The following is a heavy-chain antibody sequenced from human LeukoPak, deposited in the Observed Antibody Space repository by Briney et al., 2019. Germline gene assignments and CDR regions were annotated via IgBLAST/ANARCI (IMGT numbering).Heavy chain of an antibody. V-gene: IGHV4-39*01. Sequence: SETLSLTCTVSGGSISSSSYYWGWLRQPPGKGLEWIGSIYYSGSTYYNPSLKSRVTISVDTSKNQFSLKLSSVTAADTAVYYCARNPDPGWYFDLWGRGTLVTVSS. J-gene: IGHJ2*01. CDR1: GGSISSSSYY. CDR2: IYYSGST. D-gene: IGHD1-14*01. CDR3: ARNPDPGWYFDL.